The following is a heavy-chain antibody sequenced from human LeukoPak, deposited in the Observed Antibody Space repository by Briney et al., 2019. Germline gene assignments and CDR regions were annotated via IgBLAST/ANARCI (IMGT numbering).Heavy chain of an antibody. CDR1: GFTFSSYT. J-gene: IGHJ6*03. Sequence: GGSLRLSCAASGFTFSSYTMNWVRQAPGKGLEWVSSISSSSRYIYYADSLKGRFTISRDNAKNSLYLQMNSLRAEDTAVYYCAKDGYDILTGYYFYYYMDVWGKGTTVTISS. D-gene: IGHD3-9*01. CDR2: ISSSSRYI. CDR3: AKDGYDILTGYYFYYYMDV. V-gene: IGHV3-21*01.